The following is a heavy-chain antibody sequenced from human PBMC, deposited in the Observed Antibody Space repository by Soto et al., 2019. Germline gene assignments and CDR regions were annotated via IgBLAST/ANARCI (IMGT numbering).Heavy chain of an antibody. D-gene: IGHD3-3*01. Sequence: ASVKVSCKASGYTFTSYDINWVRQATGQGLEWMGWMNPNSGNTGYAQKFQGRVTMTRNTSISTAYMELSSLRSEDTAVYYCARGRNYDFWSGYYISYYYYMDVWGKGTTVTVSS. CDR1: GYTFTSYD. CDR3: ARGRNYDFWSGYYISYYYYMDV. V-gene: IGHV1-8*01. CDR2: MNPNSGNT. J-gene: IGHJ6*03.